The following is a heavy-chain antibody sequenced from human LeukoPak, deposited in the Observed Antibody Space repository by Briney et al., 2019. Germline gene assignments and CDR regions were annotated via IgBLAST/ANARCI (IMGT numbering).Heavy chain of an antibody. CDR3: ARATGYCSGGSCRPYYFDY. CDR1: GFTFSSNY. J-gene: IGHJ4*02. Sequence: GGSLRLSCAASGFTFSSNYMSWVRQAPGKGLEWVSVIYSGGSTYYADSVKGRFTISRDNSKNTLYLQMNSLRAEDTAAYYCARATGYCSGGSCRPYYFDYWGQGTLVTVSS. CDR2: IYSGGST. D-gene: IGHD2-15*01. V-gene: IGHV3-53*01.